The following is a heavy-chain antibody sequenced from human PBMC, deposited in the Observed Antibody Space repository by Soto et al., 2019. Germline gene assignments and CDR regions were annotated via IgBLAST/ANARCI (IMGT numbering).Heavy chain of an antibody. CDR3: ARGRGYSYGLDP. CDR2: ISYSGTT. D-gene: IGHD5-12*01. CDR1: GDSISSGYNY. Sequence: SETLSLTCTVSGDSISSGYNYWSWIRQPPGEGLEWIGFISYSGTTSYSPSLKSRLAISLDTSKNQFSLSLTSVTAADTAVYYCARGRGYSYGLDPWGQGTLVTVS. V-gene: IGHV4-30-4*01. J-gene: IGHJ5*02.